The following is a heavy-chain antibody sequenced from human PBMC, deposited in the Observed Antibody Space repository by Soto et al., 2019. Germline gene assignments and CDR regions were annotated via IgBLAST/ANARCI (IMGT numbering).Heavy chain of an antibody. V-gene: IGHV3-15*01. J-gene: IGHJ3*02. CDR2: IKSKTDDGTT. CDR1: GFTFSNAW. D-gene: IGHD2-2*01. Sequence: GGSLRLSCAASGFTFSNAWMSWVRQAPGKGLEWVGRIKSKTDDGTTDYAAPVKGRFTISRDDSKNTLYLQMNSLKTDDTAVYYCTTEVVVVPAAFAFDIWGQGTMVTVSS. CDR3: TTEVVVVPAAFAFDI.